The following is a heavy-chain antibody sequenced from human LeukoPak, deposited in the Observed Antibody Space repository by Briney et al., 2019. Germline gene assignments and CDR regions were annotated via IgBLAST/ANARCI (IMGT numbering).Heavy chain of an antibody. V-gene: IGHV3-23*01. D-gene: IGHD5-24*01. CDR3: ARAQGTTNGLLDN. Sequence: GGSLRLSCVVSGFPISTYTTIWVRQTPEKGLEWVSSITFSGGTTYYADSVRGRFTISRDDSENTLYLQMTSLRVEDTAVYYCARAQGTTNGLLDNWGQGVLVTVSS. CDR2: ITFSGGTT. CDR1: GFPISTYT. J-gene: IGHJ4*02.